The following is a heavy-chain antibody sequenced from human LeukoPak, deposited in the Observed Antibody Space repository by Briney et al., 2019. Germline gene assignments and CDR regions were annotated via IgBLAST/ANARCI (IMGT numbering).Heavy chain of an antibody. CDR1: GGTFSSYA. Sequence: ASVKVSCKASGGTFSSYAISWVRQAPGQGLEWMGRINPNSGGTNYAQKFQGRVTMTRDTSISTAYMELSRLRSDDTAVYYCARVNLAVAHRWIDYWGQGTLVTVSS. D-gene: IGHD6-19*01. J-gene: IGHJ4*02. V-gene: IGHV1-2*06. CDR2: INPNSGGT. CDR3: ARVNLAVAHRWIDY.